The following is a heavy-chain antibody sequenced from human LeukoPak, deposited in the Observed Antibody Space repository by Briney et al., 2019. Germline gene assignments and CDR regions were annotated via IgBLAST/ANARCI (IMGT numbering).Heavy chain of an antibody. V-gene: IGHV3-30*18. D-gene: IGHD6-13*01. CDR2: ISYDGSNK. CDR1: GFTFSSFA. CDR3: AKVGSNWDFDY. J-gene: IGHJ4*02. Sequence: GGSLRLSCAASGFTFSSFAMHWVRQAPGKGLEWVALISYDGSNKYYADSVKGRFTISRDNSKNTLSLQMNSLRAEDTAVYYCAKVGSNWDFDYWGQGTLATVSS.